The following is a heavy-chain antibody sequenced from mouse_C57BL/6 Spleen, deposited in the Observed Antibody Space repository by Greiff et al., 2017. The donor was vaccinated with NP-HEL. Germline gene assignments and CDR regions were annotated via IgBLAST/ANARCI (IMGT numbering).Heavy chain of an antibody. Sequence: QVQLQQSGTDLVKPGASVKLSCKASGYPFTSYWMHWVKQRPGQGLEWIGNINPSTGGTHYNEKFKSKATLTVDKSYSTAYMQLSSLTSEDSAIYYCARTPNYYYGRDFDYWGQGTTLTVSS. J-gene: IGHJ2*01. V-gene: IGHV1-53*01. CDR2: INPSTGGT. D-gene: IGHD1-1*01. CDR3: ARTPNYYYGRDFDY. CDR1: GYPFTSYW.